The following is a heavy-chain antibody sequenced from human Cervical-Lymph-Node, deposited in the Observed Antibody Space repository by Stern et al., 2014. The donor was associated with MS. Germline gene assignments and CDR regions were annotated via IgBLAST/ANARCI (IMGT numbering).Heavy chain of an antibody. J-gene: IGHJ6*02. D-gene: IGHD6-19*01. CDR1: GGSITNGGDS. CDR2: IYQSGTA. Sequence: QLQLQESGSGLVKPSQTLSLTCAVSGGSITNGGDSWNWIRQPPGRGLEWIGYIYQSGTASATPPLRLRVTISLAPSKSQFSLKLSSVTAADAAVYYCARGRGSGWYFNNYALDVWGQGTTVTVSS. CDR3: ARGRGSGWYFNNYALDV. V-gene: IGHV4-30-2*01.